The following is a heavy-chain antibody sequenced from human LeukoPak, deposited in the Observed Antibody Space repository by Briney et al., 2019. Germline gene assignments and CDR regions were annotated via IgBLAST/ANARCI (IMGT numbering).Heavy chain of an antibody. D-gene: IGHD4-17*01. CDR3: AKDHGDYPSRYFDL. J-gene: IGHJ2*01. CDR1: GFTFSRCA. Sequence: GGSLRLSCAASGFTFSRCAMSWVRQAPGKGLEWVSAISGNGNSAYYADSVKGRFTISRDNSKNTLYLQMNSLRAEDTAVYYCAKDHGDYPSRYFDLWGRGTLVTVSS. V-gene: IGHV3-23*01. CDR2: ISGNGNSA.